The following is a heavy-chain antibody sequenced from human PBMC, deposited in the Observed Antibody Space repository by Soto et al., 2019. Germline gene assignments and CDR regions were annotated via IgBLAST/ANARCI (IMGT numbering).Heavy chain of an antibody. Sequence: GGSLRLSCAASGFTLSSYAMHWVRQAPGKGLEWVAVISYDGSNKYYADSVKGRFTISRDNSKNTLYLQMNSLRAEDTAVYYCARGQHLATVVTRDYWGQGTLVTVSS. D-gene: IGHD4-17*01. V-gene: IGHV3-30-3*01. CDR2: ISYDGSNK. CDR3: ARGQHLATVVTRDY. CDR1: GFTLSSYA. J-gene: IGHJ4*02.